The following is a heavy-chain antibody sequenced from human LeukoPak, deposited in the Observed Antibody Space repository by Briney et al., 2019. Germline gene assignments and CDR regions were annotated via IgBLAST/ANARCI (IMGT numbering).Heavy chain of an antibody. D-gene: IGHD6-19*01. J-gene: IGHJ5*02. CDR3: ARVAGRHWFDP. CDR1: GFTFSSYD. CDR2: IRRSGDKI. V-gene: IGHV3-23*01. Sequence: GGSLRLSCAASGFTFSSYDMTWLRRAPGRGVEGVSSIRRSGDKIYYGDSVKGRFTISRDNSKNTVYLQMNTMRVDHSAVYYCARVAGRHWFDPWGQGTLDTVYS.